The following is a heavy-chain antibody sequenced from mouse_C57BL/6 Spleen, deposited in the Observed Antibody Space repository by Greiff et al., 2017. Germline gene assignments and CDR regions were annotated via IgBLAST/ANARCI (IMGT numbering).Heavy chain of an antibody. Sequence: VHLVESGAELVRPGTSVKVSCKASGYAFTNYLIEWVKQRPGQGLEWIGVINPGSGGTNYNEKFKGKATLTADKSSSTAYMQLSSLTSEDSAVYFCARSGTTVVADWYFDVWGTGTTVTVSS. CDR1: GYAFTNYL. V-gene: IGHV1-54*01. J-gene: IGHJ1*03. D-gene: IGHD1-1*01. CDR3: ARSGTTVVADWYFDV. CDR2: INPGSGGT.